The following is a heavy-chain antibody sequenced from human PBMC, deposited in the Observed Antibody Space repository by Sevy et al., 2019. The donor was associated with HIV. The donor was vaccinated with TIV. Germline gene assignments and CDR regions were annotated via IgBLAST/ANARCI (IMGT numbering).Heavy chain of an antibody. CDR2: IYTSGST. J-gene: IGHJ6*02. D-gene: IGHD3-22*01. Sequence: SETLSLTYTVSGGSISSYYWSWIRQPAGKGLEWIGRIYTSGSTNYNPSLKSRVTMSVDTSKNQFSLKLSSVTAADTAVYYCARTLYDSSGYYYVGGGYYGMDVWGQGTTVTVSS. CDR3: ARTLYDSSGYYYVGGGYYGMDV. V-gene: IGHV4-4*07. CDR1: GGSISSYY.